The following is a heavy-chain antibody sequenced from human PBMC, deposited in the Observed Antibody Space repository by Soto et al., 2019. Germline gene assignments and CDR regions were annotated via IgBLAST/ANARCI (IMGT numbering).Heavy chain of an antibody. Sequence: PVKVSCKASGGTFSSYAISWVRQAPGQGLEWMGGIIPIFGTANYAQKFQGRVTITADESTSTAYMELSSLRSEDTAVYYCARELGYYYDSSGYYPFDYWGQGTLVTVS. CDR3: ARELGYYYDSSGYYPFDY. CDR2: IIPIFGTA. J-gene: IGHJ4*02. V-gene: IGHV1-69*13. CDR1: GGTFSSYA. D-gene: IGHD3-22*01.